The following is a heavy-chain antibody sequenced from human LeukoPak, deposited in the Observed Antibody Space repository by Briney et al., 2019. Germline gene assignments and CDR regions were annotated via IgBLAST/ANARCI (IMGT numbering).Heavy chain of an antibody. CDR3: AKWAPITMIVVVGDAFDI. V-gene: IGHV3-23*01. Sequence: GGSLRLSCAASGFTFSSYAMSWVRQAPGKGLEWVSAISGSGGSTYYAGSVKGRFTISRDNSKNTLYLQMNSLRAEDTAVYYCAKWAPITMIVVVGDAFDIWGQGTMVTVSS. D-gene: IGHD3-22*01. J-gene: IGHJ3*02. CDR1: GFTFSSYA. CDR2: ISGSGGST.